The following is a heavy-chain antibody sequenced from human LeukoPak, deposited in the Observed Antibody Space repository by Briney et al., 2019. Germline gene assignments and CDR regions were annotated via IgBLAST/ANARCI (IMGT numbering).Heavy chain of an antibody. V-gene: IGHV3-11*04. CDR3: ARIAPKGMTTIGSFDY. CDR1: GFTFSDYY. Sequence: PGGSLRLSCAASGFTFSDYYMNWVRQAPGKGLEWVSYISTSGSTIYYADSVKGRFTISRDNAKNSLYLQMNSLRAEDTAVYYCARIAPKGMTTIGSFDYWGQGTLVTVSS. J-gene: IGHJ4*02. CDR2: ISTSGSTI. D-gene: IGHD5-24*01.